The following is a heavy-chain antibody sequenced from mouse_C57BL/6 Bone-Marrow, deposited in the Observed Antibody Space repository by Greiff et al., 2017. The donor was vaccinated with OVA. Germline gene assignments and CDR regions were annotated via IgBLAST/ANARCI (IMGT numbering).Heavy chain of an antibody. V-gene: IGHV2-6*03. CDR2: IWSDGST. J-gene: IGHJ3*01. CDR1: GFSLTSYG. D-gene: IGHD2-4*01. CDR3: ARGARIYYDYDDLAY. Sequence: QVQLKESGPGLVAPSQSLSITCTVSGFSLTSYGVHWVRQPPGKGLEWLVVIWSDGSTTYNSALKSRLSISKDNSKSQVFLKMNSLQTDDTAMYYCARGARIYYDYDDLAYWGQGTLVTVSA.